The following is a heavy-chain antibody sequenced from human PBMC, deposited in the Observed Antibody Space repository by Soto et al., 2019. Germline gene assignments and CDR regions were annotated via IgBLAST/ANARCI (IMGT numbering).Heavy chain of an antibody. V-gene: IGHV1-46*01. J-gene: IGHJ4*02. CDR1: GDTFTDYY. D-gene: IGHD2-21*02. CDR3: ARGGHVVVVTAALDY. CDR2: VNPSGGHT. Sequence: QVQLVQSGAEVKKPGASVKVSCKASGDTFTDYYIHWVRQAPGQGLEWMGTVNPSGGHTTYAQHFLGRMTMTRDTTTSTLYMELTSLTSEDTAIYYCARGGHVVVVTAALDYWGQGTLVTVSS.